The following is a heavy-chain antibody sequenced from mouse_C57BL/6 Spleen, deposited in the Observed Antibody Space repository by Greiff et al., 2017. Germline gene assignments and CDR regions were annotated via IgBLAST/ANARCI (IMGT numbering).Heavy chain of an antibody. CDR1: GYTFTSYD. Sequence: QVQLKQSGPELVKPGASVKLSCKASGYTFTSYDINWVKQSPGQGLEWIGWIYTRDGSTKYNEKFKGKATLTVDTSSSTAYMELHSLTSEDSAVYFCARSRRENDYDERPDYWGQGTTLTVSS. CDR3: ARSRRENDYDERPDY. CDR2: IYTRDGST. D-gene: IGHD2-4*01. V-gene: IGHV1-85*01. J-gene: IGHJ2*01.